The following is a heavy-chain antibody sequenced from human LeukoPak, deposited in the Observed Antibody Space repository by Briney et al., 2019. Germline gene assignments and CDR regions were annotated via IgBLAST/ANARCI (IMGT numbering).Heavy chain of an antibody. J-gene: IGHJ6*03. CDR2: IKRKSEGGTT. CDR3: TTRWWADYYYMDV. CDR1: GITVTNAW. V-gene: IGHV3-15*01. D-gene: IGHD2-15*01. Sequence: PGGSLRLSCAASGITVTNAWMSWVRQAPGKGLEWVGRIKRKSEGGTTDYAAPVKGRFTISRDDSKNTLYLQMNSLKIEDTAVYYCTTRWWADYYYMDVWGKGTTVIVSS.